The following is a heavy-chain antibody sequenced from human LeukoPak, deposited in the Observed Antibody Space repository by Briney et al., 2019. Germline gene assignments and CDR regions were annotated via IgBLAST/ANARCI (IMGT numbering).Heavy chain of an antibody. CDR1: GGSISSGSYY. J-gene: IGHJ4*02. D-gene: IGHD6-13*01. Sequence: SQTLALTCTVSGGSISSGSYYWSWLRQPAGKGLEWIGRVYTSGGTYYHPSLKSRVTMSLDPSKNQFSLKLSSVAAADTAVYYCARDQEGITAAGTYWGQGTLVTVSS. V-gene: IGHV4-61*02. CDR2: VYTSGGT. CDR3: ARDQEGITAAGTY.